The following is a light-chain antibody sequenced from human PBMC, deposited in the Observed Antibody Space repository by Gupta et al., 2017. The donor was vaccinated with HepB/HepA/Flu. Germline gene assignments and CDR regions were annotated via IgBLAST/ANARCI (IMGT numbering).Light chain of an antibody. CDR1: QSVGSSS. V-gene: IGKV3-20*01. J-gene: IGKJ1*01. CDR2: GTS. CDR3: QQDGRSWT. Sequence: ETILTQSPGTLSLSPGERAALSCRASQSVGSSSLAWYQQKPGQAPRLLIYGTSDRADGIPDRFSGSGSGTDFTLTSSRREPEDFAVYYWQQDGRSWTFGQGTKVEIK.